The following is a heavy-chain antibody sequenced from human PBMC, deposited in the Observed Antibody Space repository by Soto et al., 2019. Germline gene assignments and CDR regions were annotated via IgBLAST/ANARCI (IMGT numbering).Heavy chain of an antibody. Sequence: PGGSLRISCAASGFTLSIYAMSWVRQAPGKGLEWVSAISGSGGSTYYADSVKGRFTISRDNSKNTLYLQMNSLRAEDTAVYYCASAYGNMIVVFDYWGQGTLVTVSS. J-gene: IGHJ4*02. D-gene: IGHD3-22*01. CDR2: ISGSGGST. V-gene: IGHV3-23*01. CDR1: GFTLSIYA. CDR3: ASAYGNMIVVFDY.